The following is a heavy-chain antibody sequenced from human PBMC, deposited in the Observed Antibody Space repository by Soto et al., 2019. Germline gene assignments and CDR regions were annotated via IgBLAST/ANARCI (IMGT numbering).Heavy chain of an antibody. Sequence: GGSLRLSCSASGFTFNSLAMHWVRQAPGKGLEYISSISHNGATTYYADSVKGRFIISRDNSKNSLFLQMSSLRTEDTAVYYCVKDRAIDYWGQGTLVTVSS. J-gene: IGHJ4*01. CDR3: VKDRAIDY. V-gene: IGHV3-64D*08. CDR1: GFTFNSLA. CDR2: ISHNGATT. D-gene: IGHD3-10*01.